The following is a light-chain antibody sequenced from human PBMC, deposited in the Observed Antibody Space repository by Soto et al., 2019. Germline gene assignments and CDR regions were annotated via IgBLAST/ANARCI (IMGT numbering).Light chain of an antibody. J-gene: IGKJ4*01. Sequence: EIVMTQSPDTMSVSPGEGATLSCRASERISNNLAWYQQKRGQVPRLLIYGASTRATGIPDRFSGSGYGREFTLTISSLQSEDSSVYYCQQYGSSPLTFGGGTKVEIK. CDR2: GAS. CDR3: QQYGSSPLT. V-gene: IGKV3-15*01. CDR1: ERISNN.